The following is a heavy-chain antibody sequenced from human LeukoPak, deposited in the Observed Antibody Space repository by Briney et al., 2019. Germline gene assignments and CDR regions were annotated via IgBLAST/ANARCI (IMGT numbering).Heavy chain of an antibody. CDR3: ARVSLELYYYYYYMDV. CDR1: GGSISSGSYY. CDR2: IYTSGST. J-gene: IGHJ6*03. V-gene: IGHV4-61*02. Sequence: SQTLSLTCTVSGGSISSGSYYWSWIRQPAGKGLEWIGRIYTSGSTNYNPSLKSRVTISVDTSKNQFSLKLSSVTAADTAVYYCARVSLELYYYYYYMDVWGKGTTVTVSS. D-gene: IGHD1-7*01.